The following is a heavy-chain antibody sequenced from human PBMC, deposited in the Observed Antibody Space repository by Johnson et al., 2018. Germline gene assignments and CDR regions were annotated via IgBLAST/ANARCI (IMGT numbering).Heavy chain of an antibody. CDR2: MNTDGSAT. Sequence: EVQLVESGGGLVQPGGSLRLSCAASGFSFSSDWMHWVRQAPGKGLGWVSGMNTDGSATNYADSAKGRFTISRDNAKNTLYLQRNTRRGEDKAVYYCVRDRRVRGVTGPYFGLDVWGQGTTVTVSS. V-gene: IGHV3-74*01. CDR1: GFSFSSDW. CDR3: VRDRRVRGVTGPYFGLDV. J-gene: IGHJ6*02. D-gene: IGHD3-10*01.